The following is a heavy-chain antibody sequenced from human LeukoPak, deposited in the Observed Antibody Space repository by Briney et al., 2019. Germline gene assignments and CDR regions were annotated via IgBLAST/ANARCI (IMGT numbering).Heavy chain of an antibody. V-gene: IGHV3-48*03. Sequence: GGSLRLSCVTSGFIFNDYEMNWVRQAPGKGLEWVSYISSSGSTIYYADSVKGRFTISRDNAKNSLYLQMNSLRAEDTAVYYCARDTGGRGWFDPWGQGTLVTVSS. CDR3: ARDTGGRGWFDP. D-gene: IGHD2-8*02. CDR2: ISSSGSTI. J-gene: IGHJ5*02. CDR1: GFIFNDYE.